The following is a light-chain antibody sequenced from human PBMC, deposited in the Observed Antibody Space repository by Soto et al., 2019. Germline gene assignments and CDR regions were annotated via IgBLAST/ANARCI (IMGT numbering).Light chain of an antibody. CDR2: RNN. Sequence: QSVLTQPPSASGTPGQETIMSCSGSSSNIGSNSVYWYQQLPGTAPRLVMYRNNQRPSGVSDRFSGSRSGASGSLAISGLRSEDEADYYCAAWDDNLRGPVFGGGTKLTVL. J-gene: IGLJ3*02. CDR3: AAWDDNLRGPV. V-gene: IGLV1-47*01. CDR1: SSNIGSNS.